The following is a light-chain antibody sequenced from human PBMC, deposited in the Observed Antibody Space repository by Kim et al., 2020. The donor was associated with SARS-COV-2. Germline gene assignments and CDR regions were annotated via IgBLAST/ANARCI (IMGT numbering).Light chain of an antibody. J-gene: IGKJ1*01. V-gene: IGKV3-20*01. CDR2: GAS. CDR3: QQYGSSRWT. Sequence: EIVLTQSPGTLSLSPGERATLSCRASQSVSSSYLAWYQQKPGQAPRLLIYGASSRATGIPDRFSGSGSGTDFTLTISRLGHDDFAVYYCQQYGSSRWTFGQRTKVDIK. CDR1: QSVSSSY.